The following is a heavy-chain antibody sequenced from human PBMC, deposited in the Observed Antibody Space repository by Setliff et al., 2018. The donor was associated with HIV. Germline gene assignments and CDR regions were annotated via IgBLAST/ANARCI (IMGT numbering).Heavy chain of an antibody. Sequence: PSETLSLTCTVSGDSVSNVGYYWGWIRQSPGKGLEWIGSIYYSGSTSYNPSLKSRVTISVDTSKNRFSLTLRSVTAADTAVYYCARTRSGTYYGEMNWFDPWGQGILVTVSS. CDR2: IYYSGST. J-gene: IGHJ5*02. V-gene: IGHV4-39*07. CDR1: GDSVSNVGYY. CDR3: ARTRSGTYYGEMNWFDP. D-gene: IGHD3-10*01.